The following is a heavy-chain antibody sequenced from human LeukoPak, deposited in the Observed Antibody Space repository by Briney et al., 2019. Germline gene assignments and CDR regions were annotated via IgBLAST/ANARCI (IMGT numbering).Heavy chain of an antibody. CDR3: AKGGGYYGSGRVDY. V-gene: IGHV3-30*18. CDR1: GFTFSSYG. CDR2: ISYDGSNK. D-gene: IGHD3-10*01. J-gene: IGHJ4*02. Sequence: PGGSLRLSCAASGFTFSSYGMHWVRQAPGKGLEWVAVISYDGSNKYYADSVKGRFTISRDNSKNTLYLQMNSLRAEDTAVYYCAKGGGYYGSGRVDYWGQGTLVTVSS.